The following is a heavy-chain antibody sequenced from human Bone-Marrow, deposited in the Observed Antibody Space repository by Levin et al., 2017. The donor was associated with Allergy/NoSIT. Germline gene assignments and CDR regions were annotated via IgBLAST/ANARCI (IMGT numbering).Heavy chain of an antibody. D-gene: IGHD6-19*01. V-gene: IGHV3-33*01. CDR2: TWYDGNNK. Sequence: GESLKISCAASGFTFRTYGMHWVRQAPGKGLEWVAVTWYDGNNKYYADSVKGRFTISRDNSKNTLYLQMNSLRAEDTAVYYCARVPVTGTGDYFDYWGQGTLVTVSS. CDR3: ARVPVTGTGDYFDY. CDR1: GFTFRTYG. J-gene: IGHJ4*02.